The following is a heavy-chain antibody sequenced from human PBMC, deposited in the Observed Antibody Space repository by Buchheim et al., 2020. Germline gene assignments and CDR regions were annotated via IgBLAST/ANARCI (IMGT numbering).Heavy chain of an antibody. J-gene: IGHJ6*01. CDR1: GFTFSSYG. D-gene: IGHD5-12*01. Sequence: QVQLVESGGGVVQPGRSLRLSCAASGFTFSSYGMHWVRQAPGKGLEWVAVISYDGSNKYYANSVKGRFTISRDNSKNTLYLQMYSLRAEDTAVYYCAKAGIVATSGMDVWGQGTT. CDR2: ISYDGSNK. V-gene: IGHV3-30*18. CDR3: AKAGIVATSGMDV.